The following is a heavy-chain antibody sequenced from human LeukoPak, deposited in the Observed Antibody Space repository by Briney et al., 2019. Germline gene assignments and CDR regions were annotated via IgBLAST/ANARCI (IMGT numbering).Heavy chain of an antibody. J-gene: IGHJ4*02. CDR1: GGSIRSYY. D-gene: IGHD3-22*01. CDR3: VADSSGYYYVGHFDY. V-gene: IGHV4-59*01. CDR2: IYYTGTT. Sequence: SETLPLTRTVSGGSIRSYYWSWIRQPPGKGLEWIGYIYYTGTTNYNPSLKSRVTMSLDTSNNQFSLELTSATAADTAVYYCVADSSGYYYVGHFDYWGQGTLVTVSS.